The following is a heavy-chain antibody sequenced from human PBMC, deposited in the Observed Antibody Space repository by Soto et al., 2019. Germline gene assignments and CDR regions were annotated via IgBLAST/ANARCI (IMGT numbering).Heavy chain of an antibody. CDR3: ASSLGQLVAARVASGPFDY. CDR2: IWYDGSNK. Sequence: PWWALRLSCSASVFTFSSYGMHWVRQAPGKGLEWVAVIWYDGSNKYYADSVKGRFTISRDNSKNTLYLQMNSLRAEDTAVYYCASSLGQLVAARVASGPFDYWGQGTLVTVSS. V-gene: IGHV3-33*01. CDR1: VFTFSSYG. D-gene: IGHD6-6*01. J-gene: IGHJ4*02.